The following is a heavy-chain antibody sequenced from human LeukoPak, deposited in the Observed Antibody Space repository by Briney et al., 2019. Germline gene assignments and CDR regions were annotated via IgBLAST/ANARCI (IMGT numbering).Heavy chain of an antibody. Sequence: GGSLRLSCAASGFSFSSYALSWVRQAPGKGPVWVSRINDDGSDTTYADSVKGRFTISRDDAKNMLFLQMNSLRAEDTAVYYCVRGGPSTWSWGQGTLVTVSS. V-gene: IGHV3-74*01. J-gene: IGHJ5*02. D-gene: IGHD2-15*01. CDR1: GFSFSSYA. CDR3: VRGGPSTWS. CDR2: INDDGSDT.